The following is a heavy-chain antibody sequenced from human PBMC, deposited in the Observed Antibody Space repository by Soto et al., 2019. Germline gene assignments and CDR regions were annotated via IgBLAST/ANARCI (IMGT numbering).Heavy chain of an antibody. D-gene: IGHD1-1*01. CDR1: GFTFSSHW. CDR3: ARDNNWSYDY. Sequence: GGSLRLSCAASGFTFSSHWMHWVREAPGKGLVWVSHIGPDGSSTRNADSVQGRFTISRDNARNTLYLQMNSLRDEDTALYYCARDNNWSYDYWGQGILVTVSS. V-gene: IGHV3-74*01. CDR2: IGPDGSST. J-gene: IGHJ4*02.